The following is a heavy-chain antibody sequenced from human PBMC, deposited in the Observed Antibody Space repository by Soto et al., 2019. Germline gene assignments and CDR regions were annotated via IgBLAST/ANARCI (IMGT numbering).Heavy chain of an antibody. CDR2: ISGSGGST. D-gene: IGHD3-22*01. Sequence: PGGSLRLSCVGSGHTFDNYAMTWVRQAPGKGLEWVSGISGSGGSTYYADSVKGRFTISRDNSKNTLYLQMNSLRAEDTAVYYCAKGSHYYDSSGYYPYYFDCWGQGIRVTVSS. CDR3: AKGSHYYDSSGYYPYYFDC. J-gene: IGHJ4*02. V-gene: IGHV3-23*01. CDR1: GHTFDNYA.